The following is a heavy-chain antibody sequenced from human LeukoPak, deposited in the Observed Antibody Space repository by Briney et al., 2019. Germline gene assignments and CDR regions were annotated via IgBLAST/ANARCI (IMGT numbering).Heavy chain of an antibody. CDR1: GFTFTRYS. J-gene: IGHJ4*02. D-gene: IGHD1-26*01. CDR2: ISGGGGST. CDR3: AKGGKWGVTPFDY. Sequence: GGSLRLSCAASGFTFTRYSMNWVRQAPGKGLEWVSTISGGGGSTYYADSVKGRFTISRDNSKNTLYLQVNSLRAEDTAVYYCAKGGKWGVTPFDYWGQGTLVTVSS. V-gene: IGHV3-23*01.